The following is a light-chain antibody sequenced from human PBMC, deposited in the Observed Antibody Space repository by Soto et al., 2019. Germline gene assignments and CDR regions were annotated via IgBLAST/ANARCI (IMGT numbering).Light chain of an antibody. CDR2: DVT. CDR1: SDDVGGYNY. Sequence: QSALTQPASVSGSPGQSITISCTGTSDDVGGYNYVSWYQQHPGKVPQLIVYDVTNRPSGVYIRFSGSKSGNTASLTISGLQAGDEADYYCISFVGSSGLYVFGTGTKLTVL. CDR3: ISFVGSSGLYV. V-gene: IGLV2-14*03. J-gene: IGLJ1*01.